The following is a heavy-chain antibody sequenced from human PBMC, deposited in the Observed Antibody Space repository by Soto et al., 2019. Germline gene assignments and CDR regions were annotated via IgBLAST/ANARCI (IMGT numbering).Heavy chain of an antibody. CDR2: INHSGST. Sequence: PSETLSLPCAVSGGSFSGYPLRWVRQPPGKGLEWIGEINHSGSTNYNPSLKSRVTISVDTSKNQFSLKLSSVTAADTAVYYCARGPHALRYFDWLNDYWGQGTLVTVSS. V-gene: IGHV4-34*01. CDR3: ARGPHALRYFDWLNDY. CDR1: GGSFSGYP. D-gene: IGHD3-9*01. J-gene: IGHJ4*02.